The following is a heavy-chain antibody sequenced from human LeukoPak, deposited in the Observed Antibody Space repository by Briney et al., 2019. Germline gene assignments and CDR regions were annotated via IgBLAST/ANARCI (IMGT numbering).Heavy chain of an antibody. V-gene: IGHV1-2*02. Sequence: ASVKVSCKASGYTFTGYYMHWVRQAPGQGLEWMGWINPNSGGTNYAQKFQGRVTMTRDTSISTAYMELSSLRSEDTAVYYCARDLYGGNFRAEKGFDYWGQGTLVTVSS. CDR2: INPNSGGT. J-gene: IGHJ4*02. CDR1: GYTFTGYY. D-gene: IGHD4-23*01. CDR3: ARDLYGGNFRAEKGFDY.